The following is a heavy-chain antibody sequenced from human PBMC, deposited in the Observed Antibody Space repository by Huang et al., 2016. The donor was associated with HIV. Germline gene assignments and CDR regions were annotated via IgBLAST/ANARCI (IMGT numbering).Heavy chain of an antibody. D-gene: IGHD3-10*01. V-gene: IGHV5-51*01. CDR1: GYTFDRFW. CDR2: IYPCDSDT. J-gene: IGHJ4*02. CDR3: ARQGLWLPPTDPFDY. Sequence: EVHLVQSGAEVKEPGESLKISCQASGYTFDRFWIGWVRQMPGKGLEWMGVIYPCDSDTRYDPSFQGQVTISADQSINTAYLQWSSLKASDTAIYFCARQGLWLPPTDPFDYWGQGTPVTVSA.